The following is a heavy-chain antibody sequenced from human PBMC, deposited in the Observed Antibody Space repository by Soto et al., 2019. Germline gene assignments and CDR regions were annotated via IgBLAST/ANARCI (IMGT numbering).Heavy chain of an antibody. CDR1: GGTFSSYT. D-gene: IGHD6-19*01. CDR3: AGEPRAVAGTSWFDP. CDR2: IVPIRGIA. Sequence: QVQLVQSGAEVKKPGSSVKVSCKACGGTFSSYTISWVRQAPGQGLEWMGRIVPIRGIANYAQKFQGRVTITADKSTSTAYMELSSLRSEDTAVYYCAGEPRAVAGTSWFDPWGQGTLVTVSS. J-gene: IGHJ5*02. V-gene: IGHV1-69*08.